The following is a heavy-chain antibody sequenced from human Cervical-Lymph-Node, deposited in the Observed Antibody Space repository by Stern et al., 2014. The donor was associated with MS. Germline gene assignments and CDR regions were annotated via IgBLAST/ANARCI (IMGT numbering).Heavy chain of an antibody. CDR2: INHSGST. CDR1: GGSFSDYY. V-gene: IGHV4-34*01. D-gene: IGHD6-6*01. J-gene: IGHJ4*02. Sequence: QLQLQQWGAGLLKPSETLSLTCAVYGGSFSDYYWSWIRQPPGKGLEWIGEINHSGSTNYNPSLKSRVTISVDTSNNHFSLKLTSVTAADTAVYFCARLTKRGSSYFDYWGQGTLVTVSS. CDR3: ARLTKRGSSYFDY.